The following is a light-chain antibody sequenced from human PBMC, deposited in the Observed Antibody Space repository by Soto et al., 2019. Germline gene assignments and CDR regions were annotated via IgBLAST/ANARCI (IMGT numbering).Light chain of an antibody. V-gene: IGLV2-14*03. CDR2: DVT. Sequence: QSALTQPASVSGSPGQSITISCTGTSSDVGGYNFVSWYQQHPGNDPKLIIYDVTSRPSGVSNRFSGSKSGNAASLTISALQAEDEDLYYCNSYTTSGAVVFGGGTKLTVL. CDR1: SSDVGGYNF. J-gene: IGLJ3*02. CDR3: NSYTTSGAVV.